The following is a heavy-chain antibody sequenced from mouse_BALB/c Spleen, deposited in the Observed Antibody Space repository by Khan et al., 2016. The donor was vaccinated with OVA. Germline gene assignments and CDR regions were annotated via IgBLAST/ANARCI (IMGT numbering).Heavy chain of an antibody. J-gene: IGHJ3*01. CDR2: ISSAGSYT. Sequence: EVELVESGGDLVKPGGSLKLSCAASGFTFSNYDMSWVRQTPDKRLGWVATISSAGSYTYYPDSVKGRFTISRANAKNTLYLQLRSRKSEDTAMYYCARRGYDEAWFADWGHGTLVTVAA. D-gene: IGHD2-2*01. V-gene: IGHV5-6*01. CDR1: GFTFSNYD. CDR3: ARRGYDEAWFAD.